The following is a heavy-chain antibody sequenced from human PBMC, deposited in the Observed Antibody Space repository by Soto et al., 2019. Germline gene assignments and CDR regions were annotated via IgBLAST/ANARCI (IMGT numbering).Heavy chain of an antibody. Sequence: GGSLRLSCAASGFTFSGSAMHWVRQASGKGLEWVGRIRSKANSYATAYAASVKGRFTISRDDSKNTAYLQMNSLKTEDTAVYYCTGTYYYDSSGYFHSEFVSWGQGTLVTVSS. CDR2: IRSKANSYAT. CDR1: GFTFSGSA. CDR3: TGTYYYDSSGYFHSEFVS. D-gene: IGHD3-22*01. V-gene: IGHV3-73*01. J-gene: IGHJ5*02.